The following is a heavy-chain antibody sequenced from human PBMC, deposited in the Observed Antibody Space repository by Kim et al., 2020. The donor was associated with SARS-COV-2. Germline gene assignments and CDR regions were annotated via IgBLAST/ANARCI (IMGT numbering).Heavy chain of an antibody. D-gene: IGHD3-9*01. Sequence: GGSLRLSCAASGFTFSSYWMHWVRQAPGKGLVWVSRINSDGSSTSYADSVKGRFTISRDNAKNTLYLQMNSLRAEDTAVYYCARDLVYYDILTGYYSTPTYYGMDVWGQGTTVTVSS. J-gene: IGHJ6*02. CDR3: ARDLVYYDILTGYYSTPTYYGMDV. CDR2: INSDGSST. V-gene: IGHV3-74*01. CDR1: GFTFSSYW.